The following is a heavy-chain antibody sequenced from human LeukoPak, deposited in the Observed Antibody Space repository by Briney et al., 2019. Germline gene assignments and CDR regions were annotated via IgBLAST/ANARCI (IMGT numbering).Heavy chain of an antibody. CDR3: ARDTGWLLLRGVIDY. V-gene: IGHV4-38-2*02. CDR2: IYHSGST. J-gene: IGHJ4*02. CDR1: GYSISSGYY. Sequence: PSETLSLTCTVSGYSISSGYYWGWIRQPPGQGLEWIGSIYHSGSTYYNPSLKSRVNISVDASKNQFSLKLSSVTAADTAVYYCARDTGWLLLRGVIDYWGQGTLVTVSS. D-gene: IGHD3-22*01.